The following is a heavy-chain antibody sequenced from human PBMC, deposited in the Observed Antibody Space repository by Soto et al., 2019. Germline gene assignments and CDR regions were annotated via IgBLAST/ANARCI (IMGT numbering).Heavy chain of an antibody. D-gene: IGHD4-17*01. CDR1: GYTFTSYG. Sequence: QVQLVQSGAEVKKPGASVKVSCKASGYTFTSYGISWVRQAPGQGLEWMGWISAYNGNTNYAQKLQGRVTMTTDTSTSTAYMELMSLRSDDTAVYYCARELTVTMTRSVTRFDYWGQGTLVTVSS. CDR3: ARELTVTMTRSVTRFDY. J-gene: IGHJ4*02. V-gene: IGHV1-18*01. CDR2: ISAYNGNT.